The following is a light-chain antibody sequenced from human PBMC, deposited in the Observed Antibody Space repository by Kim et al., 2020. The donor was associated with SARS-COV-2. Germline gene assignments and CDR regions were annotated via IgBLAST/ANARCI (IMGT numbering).Light chain of an antibody. CDR2: DAS. Sequence: EIVLTQSPATLTLSPGERATLSCRASQSVSSNLAWYQQKPGQAPRLLIYDASNRAPGIPARFSGSGSGTDFSLTISSLEFEDSAVYYCQQRSDWPISFGQGKRLESK. V-gene: IGKV3-11*01. CDR3: QQRSDWPIS. CDR1: QSVSSN. J-gene: IGKJ5*01.